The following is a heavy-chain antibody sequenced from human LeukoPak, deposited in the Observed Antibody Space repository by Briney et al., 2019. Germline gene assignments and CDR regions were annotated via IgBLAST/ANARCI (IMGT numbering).Heavy chain of an antibody. Sequence: PSETLSLTCTVSGGSISSGSYYWSWIRQPPGKGLEWIGYIYYSGSTNYNPSLKSRLTISVDTSKNQFSLKLTSVTAADTAVYYCARVSGYSSSWYEYYFDYWGQGTLVTVSS. CDR2: IYYSGST. D-gene: IGHD6-13*01. CDR3: ARVSGYSSSWYEYYFDY. V-gene: IGHV4-61*01. CDR1: GGSISSGSYY. J-gene: IGHJ4*02.